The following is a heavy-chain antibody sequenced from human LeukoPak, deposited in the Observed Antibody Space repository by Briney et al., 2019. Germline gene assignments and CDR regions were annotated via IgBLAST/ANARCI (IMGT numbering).Heavy chain of an antibody. D-gene: IGHD4-17*01. CDR3: TRGPNYGEEGNYFDY. Sequence: GGSLRLSCTASGFTFGDYAMSWFRQAPGKGLEWVGFIRSKAYGGTTEYAASVKGRFTISRDDSESIAYLQMNSLKTEDTAVYYCTRGPNYGEEGNYFDYWGQGTLVTVSS. V-gene: IGHV3-49*03. J-gene: IGHJ4*02. CDR1: GFTFGDYA. CDR2: IRSKAYGGTT.